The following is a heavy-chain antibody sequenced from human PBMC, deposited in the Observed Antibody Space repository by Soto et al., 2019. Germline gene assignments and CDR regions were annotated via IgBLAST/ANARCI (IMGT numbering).Heavy chain of an antibody. CDR2: VFYSGNT. Sequence: QVQLQESGPGLVKPLQTLSLTCTVSGASVSTYDYHWAWIRQHPEGGLEWIGYVFYSGNTYYNPSLRGRISISLDTSKNQFSPRPASVTAADTAVYFCARDSPPPPFFNYYGLDVWGPGTTVTVSS. CDR3: ARDSPPPPFFNYYGLDV. CDR1: GASVSTYDYH. V-gene: IGHV4-31*03. J-gene: IGHJ6*02.